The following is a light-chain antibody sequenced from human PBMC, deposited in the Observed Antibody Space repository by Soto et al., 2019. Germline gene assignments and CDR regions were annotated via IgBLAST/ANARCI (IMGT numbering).Light chain of an antibody. Sequence: DIQIIQSSSSLSASVGDRVTITCRASQSITNYLNWYQQKPGKAPKLLIYAASSLQSGVPSRFSGSESGTDFTLSISSLQPEDFATYYCQQSYSTPWTFGQGTKVEIK. CDR3: QQSYSTPWT. CDR1: QSITNY. J-gene: IGKJ1*01. CDR2: AAS. V-gene: IGKV1-39*01.